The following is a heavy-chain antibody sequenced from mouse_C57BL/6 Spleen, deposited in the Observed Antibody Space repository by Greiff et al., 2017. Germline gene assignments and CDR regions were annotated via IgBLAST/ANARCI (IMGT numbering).Heavy chain of an antibody. CDR2: IYPADSET. J-gene: IGHJ2*01. V-gene: IGHV1-61*01. Sequence: QVQLKQPGAELVRPGSSVKLSCKASGYTFTSYWMDWVKQRPGQGLEWIGNIYPADSETHYNQKFKDKATLTVDKSSSTAYMQLSSLTSEDSAVYYCARKDSSGYFDYWGQGTTLTVSS. D-gene: IGHD3-2*01. CDR1: GYTFTSYW. CDR3: ARKDSSGYFDY.